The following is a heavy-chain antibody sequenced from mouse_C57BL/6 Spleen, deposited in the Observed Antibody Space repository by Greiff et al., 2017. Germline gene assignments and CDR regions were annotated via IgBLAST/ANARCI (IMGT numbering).Heavy chain of an antibody. CDR2: IDPSDSYT. J-gene: IGHJ2*01. CDR1: GYTFTSYW. D-gene: IGHD2-3*01. Sequence: QVQLQQPGAELVRPGTSVKLSCKASGYTFTSYWMHWVKQRPGQGLEWMGVIDPSDSYTNYNQKFKGKATLTVDTSSSTAYMQLSSLTSEDSAVYYCARIHDGYYFDDWGQGTTLTVSS. V-gene: IGHV1-59*01. CDR3: ARIHDGYYFDD.